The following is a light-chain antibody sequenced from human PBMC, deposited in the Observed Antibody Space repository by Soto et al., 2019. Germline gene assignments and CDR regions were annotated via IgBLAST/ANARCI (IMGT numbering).Light chain of an antibody. CDR3: QQYNSYPWT. V-gene: IGKV1-5*01. Sequence: DIQMTQSPSTLSASVGDRVNITCRASQRIIVWLAWYQQKAGKAPKLLIYDASKLESGVPSRFSGRGSGTEFNFTISSLQPDDCATYFCQQYNSYPWTFGQGTKVEIK. CDR1: QRIIVW. CDR2: DAS. J-gene: IGKJ1*01.